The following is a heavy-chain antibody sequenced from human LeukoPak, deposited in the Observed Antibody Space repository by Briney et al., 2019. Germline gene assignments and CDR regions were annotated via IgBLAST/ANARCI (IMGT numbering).Heavy chain of an antibody. D-gene: IGHD6-19*01. Sequence: ASVEVSCKASGYTFTSFGISWVRQAPGQGLEWMGWISAYNGNTNYAQKLQGRVTMTTDTSTSTAYMELRSLRSDDTAVYYCARQDSSGWYGYFQHWGQGTLVTVSS. CDR3: ARQDSSGWYGYFQH. CDR1: GYTFTSFG. V-gene: IGHV1-18*01. J-gene: IGHJ1*01. CDR2: ISAYNGNT.